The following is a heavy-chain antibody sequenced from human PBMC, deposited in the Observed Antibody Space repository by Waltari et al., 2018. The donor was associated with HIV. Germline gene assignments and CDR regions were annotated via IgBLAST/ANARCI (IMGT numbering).Heavy chain of an antibody. CDR2: LYPGDSDT. V-gene: IGHV5-51*03. J-gene: IGHJ4*02. Sequence: VHLVQSGAEVKKPGESLKISCKGSGYSFINYWIGGVRQKPGKGLEWMCILYPGDSDTIYSPSFQGQVTISADKSITTAYLQWSSLKASDTAMYYCARSSPRTPTDYWGQGTLVTVSS. CDR1: GYSFINYW. D-gene: IGHD2-15*01. CDR3: ARSSPRTPTDY.